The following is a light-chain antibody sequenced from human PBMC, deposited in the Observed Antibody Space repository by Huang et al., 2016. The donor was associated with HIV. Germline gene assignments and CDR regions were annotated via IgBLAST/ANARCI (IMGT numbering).Light chain of an antibody. CDR1: QSLLYSSNNKNY. Sequence: DIVMTQSPDSLAVSLGERATFNCKPIQSLLYSSNNKNYVAWYQQTPGQPPKLLIYWASTRESGVPDRFTGSGSGTVFTLTISSLQAEDVAVYYCQQYYNTPLTFGQGTKLEIK. V-gene: IGKV4-1*01. J-gene: IGKJ2*01. CDR2: WAS. CDR3: QQYYNTPLT.